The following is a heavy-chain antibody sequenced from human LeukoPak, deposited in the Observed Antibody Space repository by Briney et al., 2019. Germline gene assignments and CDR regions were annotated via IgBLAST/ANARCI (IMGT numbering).Heavy chain of an antibody. V-gene: IGHV3-20*04. CDR1: GFTFDDYG. J-gene: IGHJ6*03. Sequence: GGSLRLSCAASGFTFDDYGMSWVRQAPGKGLEWVSGINWNGGSTGYADSVKGRFTISRDNAKNSLYLQVNSLRAEDTALYYCAREFYDSSSYYYYYYYMDVWGKGTTVTVSS. CDR3: AREFYDSSSYYYYYYYMDV. CDR2: INWNGGST. D-gene: IGHD3-22*01.